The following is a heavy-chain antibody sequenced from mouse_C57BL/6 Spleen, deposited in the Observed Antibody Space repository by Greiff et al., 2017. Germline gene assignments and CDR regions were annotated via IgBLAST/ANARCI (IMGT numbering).Heavy chain of an antibody. V-gene: IGHV1-15*01. Sequence: QVQLQQSGAELVRPGASVTLSCKASGYTFTDYEMHWVKQTPVHGLEWIGAIDPETGGTAYNQKFKGKAILTADKSSSTAYMELRSLTSEDSAVYYCTRGYGNYHDYWGQGTTLTVSA. D-gene: IGHD2-1*01. J-gene: IGHJ2*01. CDR3: TRGYGNYHDY. CDR2: IDPETGGT. CDR1: GYTFTDYE.